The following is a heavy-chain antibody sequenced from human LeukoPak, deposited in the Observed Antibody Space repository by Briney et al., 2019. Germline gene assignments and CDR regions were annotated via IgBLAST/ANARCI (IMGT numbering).Heavy chain of an antibody. CDR2: ISGSGGST. CDR3: AKDTRSFGFNWFDP. D-gene: IGHD3-10*01. CDR1: GFTFSSYA. Sequence: QPGGSLRLSCAASGFTFSSYAMSWVRQAPGKGLEWVSAISGSGGSTYYADSVKGRFTISRDNSKDTLYLQMSSLTAEDTAVYFCAKDTRSFGFNWFDPWGQGTLVSVSS. J-gene: IGHJ5*02. V-gene: IGHV3-23*01.